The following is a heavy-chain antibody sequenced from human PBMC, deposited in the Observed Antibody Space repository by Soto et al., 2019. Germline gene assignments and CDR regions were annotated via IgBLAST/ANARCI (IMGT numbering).Heavy chain of an antibody. CDR3: ARGQGYCSGGSCYSGHTSPPNYYYYGMDV. CDR1: GGTFSSYA. Sequence: SVKVSCKASGGTFSSYAISWVRQAPGQGLEWMGGIIPIFGTANYAQKFQGRVTITADESTSTAYMELSSLRSEDTAVYYCARGQGYCSGGSCYSGHTSPPNYYYYGMDVWGQGTTVTVSS. D-gene: IGHD2-15*01. CDR2: IIPIFGTA. V-gene: IGHV1-69*13. J-gene: IGHJ6*02.